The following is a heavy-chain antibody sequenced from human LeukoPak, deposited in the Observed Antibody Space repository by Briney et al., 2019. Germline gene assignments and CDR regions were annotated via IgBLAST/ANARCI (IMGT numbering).Heavy chain of an antibody. Sequence: GGSLRLSCAASGFTFSNYWMHWVRQAPGKGLVWVSRINSDGINTSYADSVKGRFTISRDNAKNTLNLQMNSLRAEDTAVYYCARGIMRGLDVWGKGTTVTVSS. CDR2: INSDGINT. CDR1: GFTFSNYW. CDR3: ARGIMRGLDV. D-gene: IGHD6-13*01. V-gene: IGHV3-74*01. J-gene: IGHJ6*04.